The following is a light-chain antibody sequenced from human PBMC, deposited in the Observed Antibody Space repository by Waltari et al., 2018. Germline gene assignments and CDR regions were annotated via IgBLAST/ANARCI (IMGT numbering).Light chain of an antibody. CDR1: SSDVGTYNY. J-gene: IGLJ3*02. CDR3: SSYITTNTLEL. V-gene: IGLV2-14*03. Sequence: QSALTQPASVSGSPGQSITIACTGHSSDVGTYNYVSWYQQHPGKAPKLLIYDVSYRPSGVSYRFSGSKSGNTASLTISGLQAEDEADYYCSSYITTNTLELFGGGTSLTVL. CDR2: DVS.